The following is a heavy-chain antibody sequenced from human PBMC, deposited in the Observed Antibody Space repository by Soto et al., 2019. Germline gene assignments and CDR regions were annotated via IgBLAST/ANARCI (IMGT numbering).Heavy chain of an antibody. J-gene: IGHJ4*02. Sequence: PSETLSLTCTVSGGSINNYFWSWIRQPPGKGLEWIGYIYYSGNTNYNPSLKSRVTISVDTSEKQFSLKLSSVTAADTAVYYCARDLAAAGTPLFDFWGQGTLVT. CDR2: IYYSGNT. CDR3: ARDLAAAGTPLFDF. CDR1: GGSINNYF. V-gene: IGHV4-59*01. D-gene: IGHD6-13*01.